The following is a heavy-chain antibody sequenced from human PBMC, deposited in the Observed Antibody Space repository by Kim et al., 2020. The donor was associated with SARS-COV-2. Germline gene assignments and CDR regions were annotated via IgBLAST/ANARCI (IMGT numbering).Heavy chain of an antibody. CDR3: ARDRWDYYDSSGSGAFDY. V-gene: IGHV4-59*01. Sequence: KSRVPISVDTSKNQFSLKLSSVTAADTAVYYCARDRWDYYDSSGSGAFDYWGQGTLVTVSS. J-gene: IGHJ4*02. D-gene: IGHD3-22*01.